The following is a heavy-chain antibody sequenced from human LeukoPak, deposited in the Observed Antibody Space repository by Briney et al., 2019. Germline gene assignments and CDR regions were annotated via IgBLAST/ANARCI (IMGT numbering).Heavy chain of an antibody. D-gene: IGHD1-14*01. V-gene: IGHV3-23*01. J-gene: IGHJ4*02. CDR1: GFTLSSYV. CDR2: LTNTGGTT. Sequence: GGSLRLSCSASGFTLSSYVMSWVRQAPGKGLEWVSTLTNTGGTTYYADSVKGRFTISRDNSKNALYLQMNSLRDEDTAIYYCANRRNYASDYWGQGTLVTVSS. CDR3: ANRRNYASDY.